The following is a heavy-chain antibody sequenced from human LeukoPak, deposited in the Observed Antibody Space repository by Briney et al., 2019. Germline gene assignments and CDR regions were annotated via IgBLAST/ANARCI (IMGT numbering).Heavy chain of an antibody. CDR3: ATSNWNDVGAFDY. D-gene: IGHD1-1*01. V-gene: IGHV4-61*02. CDR1: GGSISSGSYY. CDR2: IYTSGST. J-gene: IGHJ4*02. Sequence: SETLSLTCTVSGGSISSGSYYWSWIRRPAGKGLEWIGRIYTSGSTNYNPSLKSRVTISVDTSKNQFSLKLSSVTAADTAVYYCATSNWNDVGAFDYWGQGTLVTVSS.